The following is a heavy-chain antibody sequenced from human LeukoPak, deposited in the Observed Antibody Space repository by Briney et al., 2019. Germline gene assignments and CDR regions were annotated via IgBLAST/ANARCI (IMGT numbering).Heavy chain of an antibody. D-gene: IGHD3-22*01. Sequence: SETLSLTCTVSSDSIKDYYWNWIRQPPGKGLEWIGFISNSGNTNYNPSLKSRVTMSVDTSKNQFSLKLSSVTAADTAVYYCARSARDSSGYYYFDYWGQGTLVTVSS. J-gene: IGHJ4*02. CDR2: ISNSGNT. CDR1: SDSIKDYY. V-gene: IGHV4-59*12. CDR3: ARSARDSSGYYYFDY.